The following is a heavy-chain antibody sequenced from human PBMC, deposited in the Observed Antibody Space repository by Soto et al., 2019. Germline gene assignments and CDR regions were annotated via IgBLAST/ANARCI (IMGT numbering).Heavy chain of an antibody. Sequence: TVKDSCKDSGYTFWNYDIKWVRQAPGQGLEWMGWMNPNSGNTGYAQKFRGRVTMTRDTSINTAYMELSSLRSDDTAVFYCARGDPSYRDGMDVWG. D-gene: IGHD1-26*01. V-gene: IGHV1-8*01. J-gene: IGHJ6*02. CDR1: GYTFWNYD. CDR3: ARGDPSYRDGMDV. CDR2: MNPNSGNT.